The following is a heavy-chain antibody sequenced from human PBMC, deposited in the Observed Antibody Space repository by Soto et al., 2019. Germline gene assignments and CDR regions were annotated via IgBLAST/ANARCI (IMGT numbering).Heavy chain of an antibody. CDR1: GGSFSGYY. V-gene: IGHV4-34*01. CDR3: ARVRVPKIDY. CDR2: INHSGST. J-gene: IGHJ4*02. Sequence: SETLSLTCAVYGGSFSGYYWSWIRQPPGKGLEWIGEINHSGSTNYNPSLKSRVTISVDTSKNQFSLKLSSVTAADTAVYYCARVRVPKIDYWGQGTLVTVSS.